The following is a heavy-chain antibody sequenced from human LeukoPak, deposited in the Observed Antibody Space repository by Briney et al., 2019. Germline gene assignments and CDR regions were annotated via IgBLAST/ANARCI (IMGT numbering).Heavy chain of an antibody. CDR2: ISSGGGDT. CDR1: GFTFSSYA. D-gene: IGHD2-15*01. J-gene: IGHJ4*02. CDR3: ARQLGYCSSGSCYFDY. Sequence: PGGSLRLSCAASGFTFSSYAMSWVRQAPGKGLEWVSAISSGGGDTHHADSVKGRFTISRDNPKNTLYLQMNSLRAEDTALYYCARQLGYCSSGSCYFDYWGQGTLVTVSS. V-gene: IGHV3-23*01.